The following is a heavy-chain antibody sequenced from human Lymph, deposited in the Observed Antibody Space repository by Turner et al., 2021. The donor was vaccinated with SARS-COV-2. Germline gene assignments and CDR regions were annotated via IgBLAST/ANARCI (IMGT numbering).Heavy chain of an antibody. D-gene: IGHD6-19*01. CDR2: IIPIFGAA. CDR1: GGTFSSYA. V-gene: IGHV1-69*01. Sequence: QVQLVQSGAEVKKPGSSVQVSCKASGGTFSSYAISWVRQAPGQGPEWMGGIIPIFGAANYAQKFQGRVTIAADESTSTAYMELSSLRSEDTAVYYCARDTAVAGTLGAFDIWGQGTMVTVSS. J-gene: IGHJ3*02. CDR3: ARDTAVAGTLGAFDI.